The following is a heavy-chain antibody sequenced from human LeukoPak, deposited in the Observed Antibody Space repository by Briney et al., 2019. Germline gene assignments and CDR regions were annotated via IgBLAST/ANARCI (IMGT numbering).Heavy chain of an antibody. CDR1: GTYVGRYY. D-gene: IGHD6-13*01. CDR2: FHNSGNT. CDR3: ARRAAALDY. J-gene: IGHJ4*02. Sequence: PSETLSLTCTVSGTYVGRYYWSWIRQPPGKGLEWIGYFHNSGNTNYNPSLSSRITMSVDTSKNQFSLKLNSVTAADTAIYYCARRAAALDYWGQGTLVTVSS. V-gene: IGHV4-59*08.